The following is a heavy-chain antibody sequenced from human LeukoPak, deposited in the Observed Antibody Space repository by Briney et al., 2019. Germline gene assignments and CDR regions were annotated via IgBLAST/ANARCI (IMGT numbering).Heavy chain of an antibody. V-gene: IGHV4-30-4*08. J-gene: IGHJ4*02. CDR3: ARGLRFLEWLFPSFDY. D-gene: IGHD3-3*01. Sequence: SETLSLTCTVSGGSISSGDYYWSWIRQPPGKGLEWIGYIYYNGSTYYNPSLKSRVTISVDTSKNQFSLKLSSVTAADTAVYYCARGLRFLEWLFPSFDYWGQGTLVTVSS. CDR2: IYYNGST. CDR1: GGSISSGDYY.